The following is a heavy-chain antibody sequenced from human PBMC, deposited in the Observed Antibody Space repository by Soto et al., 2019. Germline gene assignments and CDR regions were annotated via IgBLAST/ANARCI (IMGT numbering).Heavy chain of an antibody. V-gene: IGHV4-31*03. CDR1: GGSVTGGGVY. J-gene: IGHJ5*02. D-gene: IGHD6-13*01. CDR2: IFHSGST. Sequence: SETLSLSGSVSGGSVTGGGVYWSWIRQHPEKGLEWIAYIFHSGSTDFNPSLKGRIIISADTSKNQFSLKLTSVTAADTAVYYCVRGGIAGNWFDPWGQG. CDR3: VRGGIAGNWFDP.